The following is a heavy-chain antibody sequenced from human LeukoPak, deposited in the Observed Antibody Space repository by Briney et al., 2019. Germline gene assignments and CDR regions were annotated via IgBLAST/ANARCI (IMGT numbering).Heavy chain of an antibody. D-gene: IGHD2-8*01. Sequence: SEALSLTCTVSGGSISSSSYYWGWIRQPPGKGLEWIGSIYYSGSTYYNPSLKSRVTISVDTSKNQFSLKLSSVTAADTAVYYCARPNDFDYWGQGTLVTVSS. V-gene: IGHV4-39*01. CDR3: ARPNDFDY. CDR1: GGSISSSSYY. CDR2: IYYSGST. J-gene: IGHJ4*02.